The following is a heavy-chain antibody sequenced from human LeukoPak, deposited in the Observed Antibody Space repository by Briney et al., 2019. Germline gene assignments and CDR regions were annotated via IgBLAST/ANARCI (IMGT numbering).Heavy chain of an antibody. Sequence: SETLSLTCTVSGGSISSGSYYWSWIRQPAGKGLEWIGRIYTSGSTNYNPSLKSRVTISVDTSKNQFSLKLSSVTAADTAVYYCVRGGRVRGRIDYWGQGTLVTVSS. CDR3: VRGGRVRGRIDY. CDR1: GGSISSGSYY. D-gene: IGHD3-10*01. CDR2: IYTSGST. V-gene: IGHV4-61*02. J-gene: IGHJ4*02.